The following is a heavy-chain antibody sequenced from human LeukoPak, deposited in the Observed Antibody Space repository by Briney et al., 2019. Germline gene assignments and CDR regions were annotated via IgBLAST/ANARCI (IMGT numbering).Heavy chain of an antibody. CDR2: IYYSGST. CDR3: ASSYDYVWGSYRPPYFDY. CDR1: GGSISSGGYY. V-gene: IGHV4-31*03. Sequence: PSQTLSLTCTVSGGSISSGGYYWSWIRQHPGKGLEWIGYIYYSGSTYYNPSLKSRVTISVDTSKNQFSLKLSSVTAADTAVYYCASSYDYVWGSYRPPYFDYWGQGTLVTVSS. J-gene: IGHJ4*02. D-gene: IGHD3-16*02.